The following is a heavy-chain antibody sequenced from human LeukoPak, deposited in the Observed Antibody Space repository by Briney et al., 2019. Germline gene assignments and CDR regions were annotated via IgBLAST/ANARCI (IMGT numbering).Heavy chain of an antibody. J-gene: IGHJ4*02. V-gene: IGHV3-48*03. Sequence: GGSLRLSCAASGFTFSSYEMNWVRQAPGKGLEWVSYISSSSSTIYYADSVKGRFTISRDNAKNSLYLQMNSLRAEDTAVYYCASDGGYSSGYFDYWGQGTLVTVSS. CDR3: ASDGGYSSGYFDY. CDR1: GFTFSSYE. CDR2: ISSSSSTI. D-gene: IGHD6-19*01.